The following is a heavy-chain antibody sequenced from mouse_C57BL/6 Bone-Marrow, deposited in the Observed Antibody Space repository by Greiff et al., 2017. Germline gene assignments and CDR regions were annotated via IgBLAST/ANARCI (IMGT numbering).Heavy chain of an antibody. V-gene: IGHV1-81*01. CDR3: ARWGRQLRLPLGDY. CDR2: IYPRSGNT. D-gene: IGHD3-2*02. Sequence: QVQLKESGAELARPGASVKLSCKASGYTFTSYGISWVKQRTGQGLEWIGEIYPRSGNTYYNEKFKGKATLTADKSSSTAYMELRSLTSEDSAVYFWARWGRQLRLPLGDYWGQGTTLTVSS. J-gene: IGHJ2*01. CDR1: GYTFTSYG.